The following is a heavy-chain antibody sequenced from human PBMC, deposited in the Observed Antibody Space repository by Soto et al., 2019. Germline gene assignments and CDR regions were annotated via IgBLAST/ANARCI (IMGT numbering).Heavy chain of an antibody. CDR3: AKGGMYSSSWTPYYFDY. CDR2: ISYDGSNK. J-gene: IGHJ4*02. Sequence: GGSLRLSCAASGFTFSSYGMHWVRQAPGKGLEWVAVISYDGSNKYYADSVKGRFTISRDNSKNTLYLQMNSLRAEDTAVYYCAKGGMYSSSWTPYYFDYWGQGILVTVSS. D-gene: IGHD6-13*01. V-gene: IGHV3-30*18. CDR1: GFTFSSYG.